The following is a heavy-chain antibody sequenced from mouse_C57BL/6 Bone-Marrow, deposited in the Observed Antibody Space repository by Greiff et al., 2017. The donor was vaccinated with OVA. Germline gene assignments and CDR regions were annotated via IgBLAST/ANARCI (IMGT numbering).Heavy chain of an antibody. J-gene: IGHJ4*01. D-gene: IGHD2-4*01. Sequence: EVQLQQSGPVLVKPGASVKMSCKASGYTFTDYYMNWVKQSHGKSLEWIGVINPYNGGTSYNQKFKGKATLTVAKSSSTAYMQLSSLTSEDSAVYYCAREGGLRRCYYAMDYWGQGTSVTVSS. V-gene: IGHV1-19*01. CDR1: GYTFTDYY. CDR3: AREGGLRRCYYAMDY. CDR2: INPYNGGT.